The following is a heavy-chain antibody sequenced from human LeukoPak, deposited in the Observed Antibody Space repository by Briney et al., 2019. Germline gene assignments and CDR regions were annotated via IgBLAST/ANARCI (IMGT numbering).Heavy chain of an antibody. CDR1: GFTFSSYG. CDR2: IWYDGSNK. J-gene: IGHJ4*02. Sequence: GGSLRLSCAASGFTFSSYGMHWVRQAPGKGLEWVAVIWYDGSNKYYADSVKGRFTISRDNSKNTLYLQMNSLRAEDTAVYYCARDYADYVGYFFFDYWGQGTLVTVSS. D-gene: IGHD4-17*01. CDR3: ARDYADYVGYFFFDY. V-gene: IGHV3-33*01.